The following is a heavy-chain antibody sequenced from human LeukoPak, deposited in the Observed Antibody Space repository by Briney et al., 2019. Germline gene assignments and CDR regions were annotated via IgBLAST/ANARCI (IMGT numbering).Heavy chain of an antibody. D-gene: IGHD3-22*01. V-gene: IGHV1-2*02. J-gene: IGHJ4*02. CDR2: INPNSGGT. CDR1: GYTFTGYY. CDR3: ARGSPPRRNYDSRGYYSYYFDY. Sequence: ASVKVSCKASGYTFTGYYMHWVRQAPGQGLEWMGWINPNSGGTNYAQKFQGRVTMTRDMSTSTVYMELRSLRSDDTAVYYCARGSPPRRNYDSRGYYSYYFDYWGQGTLVTVSS.